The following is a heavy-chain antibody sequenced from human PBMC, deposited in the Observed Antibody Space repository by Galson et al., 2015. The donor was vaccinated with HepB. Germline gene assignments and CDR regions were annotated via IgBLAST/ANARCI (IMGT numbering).Heavy chain of an antibody. D-gene: IGHD3-10*01. J-gene: IGHJ4*02. V-gene: IGHV3-15*07. CDR3: TTWLWFGELLYEVRGRVNTDY. CDR1: GFTFSNAW. Sequence: SLRLSCAASGFTFSNAWMNWVCQAPGKGLEWVGRIKSKTDGGTTDCAAPVKGRFTISRDDSKNTLYLQMKSLKTEDTAVYYCTTWLWFGELLYEVRGRVNTDYWGQGTLVTVSS. CDR2: IKSKTDGGTT.